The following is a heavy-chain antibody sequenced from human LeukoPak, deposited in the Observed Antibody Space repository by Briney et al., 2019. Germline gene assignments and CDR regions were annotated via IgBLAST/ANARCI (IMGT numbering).Heavy chain of an antibody. Sequence: SETLSLTCTVSGGSISIYYWNWIRQPPGKGLEWIGYIYDSGSTNYNPSLKSRVTISVDTSKNQFSLKLSSVTAADTAVYYCASLTTAEAFDIWGQGTMVTVSS. CDR1: GGSISIYY. D-gene: IGHD3-22*01. V-gene: IGHV4-59*01. CDR2: IYDSGST. CDR3: ASLTTAEAFDI. J-gene: IGHJ3*02.